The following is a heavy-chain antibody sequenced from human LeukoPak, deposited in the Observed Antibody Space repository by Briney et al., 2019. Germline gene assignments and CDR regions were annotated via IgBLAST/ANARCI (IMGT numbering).Heavy chain of an antibody. J-gene: IGHJ4*02. Sequence: GGSLRLSCAASGFAFSSYAMTWVRQAPGKGLEWVSAVSGSGGSTYYADSVKGRFTISRDNSKNTLYLQMNSLRAEDTAVYYCARRAGAYSHPYDYWGQGTLVTVSS. CDR3: ARRAGAYSHPYDY. D-gene: IGHD4/OR15-4a*01. CDR1: GFAFSSYA. V-gene: IGHV3-23*01. CDR2: VSGSGGST.